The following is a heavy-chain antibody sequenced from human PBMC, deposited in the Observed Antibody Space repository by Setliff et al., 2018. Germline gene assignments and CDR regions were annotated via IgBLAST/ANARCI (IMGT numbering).Heavy chain of an antibody. CDR1: GFTFSDAW. CDR2: IKSKTDGGTT. V-gene: IGHV3-15*01. CDR3: TTGGSSWYARFDY. Sequence: GGSLRLSCAASGFTFSDAWMSWVRQAPGKGLEWVGRIKSKTDGGTTDYAALVKDRFTISREDSKNTLYLQMNSLKTEDTAVYDGTTGGSSWYARFDYWGQGSLVTVSS. J-gene: IGHJ4*02. D-gene: IGHD6-13*01.